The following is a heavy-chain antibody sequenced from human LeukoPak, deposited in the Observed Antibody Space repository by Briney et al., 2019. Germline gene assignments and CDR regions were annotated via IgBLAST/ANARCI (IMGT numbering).Heavy chain of an antibody. CDR1: GGTFSSYA. Sequence: ASVTVSCKATGGTFSSYAIIWVRQAPGQGLEWMGGIIPIFGTANYAQKFQGRVTITADESTSTAYMELSSLRSEDTAVYYCARDRSREVRYFDWSKMYYYYGMDVWGQGTTVTVSS. J-gene: IGHJ6*02. CDR3: ARDRSREVRYFDWSKMYYYYGMDV. D-gene: IGHD3-9*01. V-gene: IGHV1-69*13. CDR2: IIPIFGTA.